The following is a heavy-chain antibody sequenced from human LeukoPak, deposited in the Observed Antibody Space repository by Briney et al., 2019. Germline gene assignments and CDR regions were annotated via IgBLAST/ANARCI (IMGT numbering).Heavy chain of an antibody. V-gene: IGHV3-74*01. Sequence: GESLRLSCAASGFTFSSHWMHWVRQAPGKGLVWVSRSSSDGSSTSYGDSVKGRFTISRDNAKNTLNLQMNSLRAEDTAVYYCSRGPGVAGRFFVGDQWGQGTLVTVSS. D-gene: IGHD3-10*01. J-gene: IGHJ4*02. CDR2: SSSDGSST. CDR1: GFTFSSHW. CDR3: SRGPGVAGRFFVGDQ.